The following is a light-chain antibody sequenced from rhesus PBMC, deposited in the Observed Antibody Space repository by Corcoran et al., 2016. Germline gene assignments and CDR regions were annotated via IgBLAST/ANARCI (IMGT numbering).Light chain of an antibody. CDR3: QQHDNSPFT. J-gene: IGKJ3*01. Sequence: DIQMTQSPSSLSASVGDRVTITCRVSQGIRNWLAWYQQRPGKAPKLLSYRASNLETGVPSRFSGSGSGTDFTLAISSLQPEDIATYYCQQHDNSPFTFGPGTKLEIK. V-gene: IGKV1-69*01. CDR2: RAS. CDR1: QGIRNW.